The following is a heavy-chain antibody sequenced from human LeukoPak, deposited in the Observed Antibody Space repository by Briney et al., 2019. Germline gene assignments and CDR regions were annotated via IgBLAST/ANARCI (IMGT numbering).Heavy chain of an antibody. D-gene: IGHD3-10*01. Sequence: GGSLRLSCAASGFTFSSYGMHWVRQAPGKGLEWVAFIRYDGSNKYYADSVKGRFTISRDNSKNTLYLQMTSLRAEDTAVYYCAKVSSGSYPWYFDYWGQGTLVTVSS. CDR2: IRYDGSNK. J-gene: IGHJ4*02. CDR3: AKVSSGSYPWYFDY. CDR1: GFTFSSYG. V-gene: IGHV3-30*02.